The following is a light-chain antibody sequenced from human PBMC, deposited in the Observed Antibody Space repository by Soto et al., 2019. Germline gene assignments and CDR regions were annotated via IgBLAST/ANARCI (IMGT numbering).Light chain of an antibody. CDR1: SSDVGGYDF. Sequence: QSVLTQPRPVSGSPGQSVTISCTGTSSDVGGYDFVSWYQQHPGKAPKLMISDVSKRPSGVPDRFSGSKSGNTASLTISGLQAEDEADYYCCSYAGDLALFGGGTKVTVL. J-gene: IGLJ2*01. CDR2: DVS. V-gene: IGLV2-11*01. CDR3: CSYAGDLAL.